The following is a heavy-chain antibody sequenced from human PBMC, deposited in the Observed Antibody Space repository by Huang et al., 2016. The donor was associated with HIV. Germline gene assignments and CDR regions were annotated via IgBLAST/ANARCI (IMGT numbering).Heavy chain of an antibody. CDR3: ARTAYSYGFRQGYNWFDP. CDR1: GGTVSSYA. V-gene: IGHV1-69*13. J-gene: IGHJ5*02. D-gene: IGHD5-18*01. Sequence: QVLLVQSGAEVRKPGSSVKVSCTAFGGTVSSYAISWVRQAPGQGLEWMGALIPIFGTANYTQKFQGRVTITVDESTNTGYMELTSLTSEDTAVYYCARTAYSYGFRQGYNWFDPWGQGTPVTVSS. CDR2: LIPIFGTA.